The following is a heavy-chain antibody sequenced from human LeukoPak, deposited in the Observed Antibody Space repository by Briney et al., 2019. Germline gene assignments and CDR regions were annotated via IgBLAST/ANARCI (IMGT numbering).Heavy chain of an antibody. CDR3: AKTRSSLAMVTPFDY. D-gene: IGHD5-18*01. V-gene: IGHV3-30*18. J-gene: IGHJ4*02. CDR2: ISYDGNNK. Sequence: GGSLRLSCVISGYTFTHYGFHWVRQAPGKALEWVAFISYDGNNKYEDSVKGRFTISRDNSKNTLYLQMNSLRAEDTAVYYCAKTRSSLAMVTPFDYWGQGTLVTVSS. CDR1: GYTFTHYG.